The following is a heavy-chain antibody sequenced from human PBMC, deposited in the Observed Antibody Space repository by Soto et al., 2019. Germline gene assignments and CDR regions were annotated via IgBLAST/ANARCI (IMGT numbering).Heavy chain of an antibody. J-gene: IGHJ4*02. Sequence: QVQLVQSGAEVKKPGSSVKVSCKASGGTFSSYTISWARQAPGQGLEWMGRIIPILGIANYAQKFQGRVTITADKSTSTAYMELSSLRSEDTAVYYCARGAGGSGSPYTPFDYWGQGTLVTVSS. D-gene: IGHD3-10*01. CDR3: ARGAGGSGSPYTPFDY. CDR2: IIPILGIA. CDR1: GGTFSSYT. V-gene: IGHV1-69*04.